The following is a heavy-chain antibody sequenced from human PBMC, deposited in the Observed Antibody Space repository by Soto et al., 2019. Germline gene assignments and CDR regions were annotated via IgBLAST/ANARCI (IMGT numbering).Heavy chain of an antibody. V-gene: IGHV1-46*01. CDR3: ARGEGDVDTAMVDAFDI. Sequence: GASVKVSCQESGYTFTSYYMHWVRQSPGQGFEWMGIINPSGGSTSYAQKLQGKVTMTMDTCKNQFSLTLSSVTAADTAVYYWARGEGDVDTAMVDAFDIWGQGTMVTVSS. D-gene: IGHD5-18*01. J-gene: IGHJ3*02. CDR2: INPSGGST. CDR1: GYTFTSYY.